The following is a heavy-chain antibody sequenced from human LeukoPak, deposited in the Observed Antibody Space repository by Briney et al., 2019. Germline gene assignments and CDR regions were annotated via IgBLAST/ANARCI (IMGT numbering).Heavy chain of an antibody. D-gene: IGHD3-9*01. CDR3: ARDVLYFDLPHAFDI. CDR1: GITLSDHY. V-gene: IGHV3-72*01. CDR2: TRNKANSYTT. Sequence: GGSLRLSCAASGITLSDHYMDWVRQAPGKGLEWVGRTRNKANSYTTEYAASVQGRFTISRDDSKNSLYLQMNSLKTEDTAVYYCARDVLYFDLPHAFDIWGQGTMVTVSS. J-gene: IGHJ3*02.